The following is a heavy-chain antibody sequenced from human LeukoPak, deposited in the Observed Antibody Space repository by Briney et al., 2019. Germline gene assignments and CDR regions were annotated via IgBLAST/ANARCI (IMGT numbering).Heavy chain of an antibody. D-gene: IGHD3-10*02. Sequence: LSLTCTVSGGSFSSYEMNWVRQAPGKGLEWVSYISSSGSTIYYADSVKGRFTISRDNAKNSLYLQMNSLRAEGTAVYYCAELGITMIGGVWGKGTTVTISS. CDR2: ISSSGSTI. V-gene: IGHV3-48*03. CDR3: AELGITMIGGV. J-gene: IGHJ6*04. CDR1: GGSFSSYE.